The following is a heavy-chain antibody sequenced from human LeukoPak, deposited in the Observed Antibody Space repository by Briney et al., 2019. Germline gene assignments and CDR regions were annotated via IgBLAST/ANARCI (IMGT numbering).Heavy chain of an antibody. D-gene: IGHD1-1*01. Sequence: SETLSLTCTVSGGSISSSSYYWGWIRQPPGKGLEWIGSIYYSGSTYYNPSLKSRVTISVDTSKNQFSLKLSSVTAADTAVYYCARSRTYNWNEVGWFDPWGQGTLVTVSS. CDR1: GGSISSSSYY. CDR3: ARSRTYNWNEVGWFDP. J-gene: IGHJ5*02. CDR2: IYYSGST. V-gene: IGHV4-39*01.